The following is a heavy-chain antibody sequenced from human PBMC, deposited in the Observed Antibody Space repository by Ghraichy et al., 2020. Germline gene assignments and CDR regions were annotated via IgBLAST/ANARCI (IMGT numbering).Heavy chain of an antibody. V-gene: IGHV1-69*13. D-gene: IGHD2-21*02. CDR2: IIPIFGTA. J-gene: IGHJ5*02. Sequence: SVKVSCKASGGTFSNYAISWVRQAPGQGLEWMGGIIPIFGTANYGQKFQGRVSITADQSTSTAYMEVSSLRSDDPAVYYCAREIRFCIGGDCHRGRIDWFDPWGQGTLLSVSS. CDR3: AREIRFCIGGDCHRGRIDWFDP. CDR1: GGTFSNYA.